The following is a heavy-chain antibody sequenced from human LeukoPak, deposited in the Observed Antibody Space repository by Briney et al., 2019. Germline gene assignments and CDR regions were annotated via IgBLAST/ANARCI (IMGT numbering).Heavy chain of an antibody. CDR3: AHSKGYCSGGSCYSRYYFDY. CDR1: GGTFSSYA. Sequence: SVKVSCKASGGTFSSYAISWVRQAPGQGLEWMGGIIPIFGTANYAQKFQGRVTITADESTSTAYMELSSLRSEDTAVYYCAHSKGYCSGGSCYSRYYFDYWGQGTLVTVSS. D-gene: IGHD2-15*01. J-gene: IGHJ4*02. V-gene: IGHV1-69*13. CDR2: IIPIFGTA.